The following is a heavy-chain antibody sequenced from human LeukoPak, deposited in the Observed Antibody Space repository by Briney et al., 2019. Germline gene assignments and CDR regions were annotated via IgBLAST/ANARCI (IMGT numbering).Heavy chain of an antibody. CDR2: IYHSGST. J-gene: IGHJ5*02. CDR1: GYSISSGYY. Sequence: SETLSLTCTVSGYSISSGYYWGWIRQPPGKGLEWIGSIYHSGSTYYNPSLKSRVTISVDTSKNQFSLKLSSVTAADTAVYYCARDTEMATTEGWFDPWGQGTLVTVSS. D-gene: IGHD5-24*01. CDR3: ARDTEMATTEGWFDP. V-gene: IGHV4-38-2*02.